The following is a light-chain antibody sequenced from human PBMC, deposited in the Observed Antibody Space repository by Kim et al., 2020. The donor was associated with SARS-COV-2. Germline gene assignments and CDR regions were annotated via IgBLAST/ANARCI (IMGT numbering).Light chain of an antibody. CDR2: RNN. V-gene: IGLV1-40*01. CDR3: QSFDSSLSALL. CDR1: SSNIGASFD. Sequence: QSVLTLPPSVSGAPGQRITISCTGSSSNIGASFDVHWYQQLPGTAPKLLLYRNNNRPSGVPDRFSASRSGTSASLAITGLQPEDEADYYCQSFDSSLSALLFGGGTKVTVL. J-gene: IGLJ2*01.